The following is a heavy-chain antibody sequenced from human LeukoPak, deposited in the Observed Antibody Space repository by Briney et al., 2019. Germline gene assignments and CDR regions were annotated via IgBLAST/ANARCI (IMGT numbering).Heavy chain of an antibody. CDR2: ISSSSSYI. CDR3: ARVIAVADRFDP. CDR1: GFTFSSYS. Sequence: GGSLRLSCAASGFTFSSYSMNWVRQAPGKGLEWVSSISSSSSYIYYADSVKGRFTISRDNAKNSLYLQMNSLRAEDTAVYYCARVIAVADRFDPWGQGTLVTVSS. V-gene: IGHV3-21*01. J-gene: IGHJ5*02. D-gene: IGHD6-19*01.